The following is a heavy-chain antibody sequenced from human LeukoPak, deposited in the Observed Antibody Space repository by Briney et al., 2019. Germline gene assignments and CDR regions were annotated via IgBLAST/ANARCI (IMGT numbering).Heavy chain of an antibody. J-gene: IGHJ4*02. CDR2: VFPGGSAT. V-gene: IGHV5-51*03. CDR3: ARGSIVVVTSMPPQYFDH. Sequence: GESLKISCKSSGYSFTSYWFGWVRQTPGKGLEWLGIVFPGGSATRYSPSFQGQVTISVDKSISTAYLQWTSLKASDTAIYYCARGSIVVVTSMPPQYFDHWGQGTLVTVSS. CDR1: GYSFTSYW. D-gene: IGHD2-21*02.